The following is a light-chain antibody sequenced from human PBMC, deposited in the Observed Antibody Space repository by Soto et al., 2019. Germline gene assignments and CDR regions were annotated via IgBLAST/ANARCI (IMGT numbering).Light chain of an antibody. CDR2: WAS. Sequence: DIVMTQSPDSLAVSLGERATINCKSSQSVLYSSNNKNYLTWYQHKPGQSPKVLFYWASTRESGVPDRFSGSGSGTDFTLTISSLQVEDVAVYYCQQYYSIPFTFGPGTKVDIK. CDR1: QSVLYSSNNKNY. V-gene: IGKV4-1*01. CDR3: QQYYSIPFT. J-gene: IGKJ3*01.